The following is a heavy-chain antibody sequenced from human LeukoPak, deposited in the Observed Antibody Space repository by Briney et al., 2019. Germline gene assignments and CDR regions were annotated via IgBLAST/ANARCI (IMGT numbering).Heavy chain of an antibody. CDR1: GASVSDFY. Sequence: PSETLSLTCSVSGASVSDFYWSWIRQPPRRGLEWIGYISSGEGTKYDPSLESRVTIFLDTSKNQVSLNLRSVTAADTAIYFCARGHYDLAPWGQGILVTVYS. V-gene: IGHV4-59*02. CDR3: ARGHYDLAP. D-gene: IGHD4-17*01. J-gene: IGHJ5*02. CDR2: ISSGEGT.